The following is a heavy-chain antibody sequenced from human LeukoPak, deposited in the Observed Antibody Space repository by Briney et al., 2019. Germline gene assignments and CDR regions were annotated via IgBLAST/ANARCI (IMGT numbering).Heavy chain of an antibody. J-gene: IGHJ6*02. CDR2: ISYDGSNK. Sequence: HPGRSLRLSCAASGFTFSSYGMHWVRQAPGKGLEWVAVISYDGSNKYYADSVKGRFTISRDNSKNTLYLQMNSPRAEDTAVYYCANQYYGSGSYIYYYYGMDVWGQGTTVTVSS. D-gene: IGHD3-10*01. CDR3: ANQYYGSGSYIYYYYGMDV. V-gene: IGHV3-30*18. CDR1: GFTFSSYG.